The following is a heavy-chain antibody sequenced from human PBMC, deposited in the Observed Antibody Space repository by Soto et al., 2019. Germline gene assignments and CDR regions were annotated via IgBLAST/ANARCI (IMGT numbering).Heavy chain of an antibody. CDR3: ARDRFGELLFGLGMDF. CDR2: ISSSGSTI. Sequence: GGSLRLSCAASGFTFSSYEMNWVRQAPGKGLEWVSYISSSGSTIYYADSVKGRFTISRDNAKNSLYLQMNSLRAEDTAVYYCARDRFGELLFGLGMDFWGQGTTVTVSS. J-gene: IGHJ6*02. V-gene: IGHV3-48*03. CDR1: GFTFSSYE. D-gene: IGHD3-10*01.